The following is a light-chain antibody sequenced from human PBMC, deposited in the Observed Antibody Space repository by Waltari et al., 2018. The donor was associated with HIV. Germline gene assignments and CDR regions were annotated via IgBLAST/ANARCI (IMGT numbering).Light chain of an antibody. CDR1: SSDVGRYDH. J-gene: IGLJ1*01. Sequence: QSALTPPASVSGSPGQSITFSCTGTSSDVGRYDHVSWYQQHPGKAPKLMIYEVGHRPSGVSYRFSGSKSGNTASLTISGLQAEDEADYYCASYTSSNTLYVFGTGTKVTVL. CDR3: ASYTSSNTLYV. CDR2: EVG. V-gene: IGLV2-14*01.